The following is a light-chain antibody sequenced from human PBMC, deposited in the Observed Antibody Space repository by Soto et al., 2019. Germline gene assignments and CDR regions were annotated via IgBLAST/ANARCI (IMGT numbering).Light chain of an antibody. CDR3: QQYNSYSYT. V-gene: IGKV1-5*03. J-gene: IGKJ2*01. CDR2: NAS. Sequence: DIQMTQSPSTLSAAVGVRVTITCRASQSISSWLAWYQQKPGKAPKLLIYNASSLESGVPSRFSGSGSGTEFTLTISSLQPDDFSTYYFQQYNSYSYTFGQGTKLEIK. CDR1: QSISSW.